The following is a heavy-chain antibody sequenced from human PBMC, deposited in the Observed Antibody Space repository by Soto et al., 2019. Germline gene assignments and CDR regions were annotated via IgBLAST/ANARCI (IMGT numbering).Heavy chain of an antibody. J-gene: IGHJ6*03. CDR2: IWYDGSNK. CDR1: GFTFSSYG. V-gene: IGHV3-33*01. CDR3: ARSPYSTFALHSLSTYMDV. D-gene: IGHD6-13*01. Sequence: QVQLVESGGGVVQPGRSLRLSCAASGFTFSSYGMHWVRQAPGKGLEWVAVIWYDGSNKYYADSVKGRFTISRDNSKNTLYLQMNSLRAEDTAVYYCARSPYSTFALHSLSTYMDVWGKGTTVTVSS.